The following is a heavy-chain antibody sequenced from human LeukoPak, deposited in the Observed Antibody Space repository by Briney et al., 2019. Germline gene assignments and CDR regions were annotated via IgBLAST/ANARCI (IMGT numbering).Heavy chain of an antibody. CDR3: AKDMSGGDCPDY. Sequence: PGGSLGLSCAASAFTFSSYGMHWVRQAPGKGLEWVALISYDGSDKDYAKSVKGRFTISRDNSKNTLYLQMNSLRAEDTAVYYCAKDMSGGDCPDYWGQGTLVTVSS. CDR1: AFTFSSYG. J-gene: IGHJ4*02. V-gene: IGHV3-30*18. CDR2: ISYDGSDK. D-gene: IGHD2-21*02.